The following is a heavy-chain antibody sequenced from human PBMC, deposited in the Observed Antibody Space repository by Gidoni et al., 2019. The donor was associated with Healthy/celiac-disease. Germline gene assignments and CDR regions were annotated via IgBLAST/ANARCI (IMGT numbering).Heavy chain of an antibody. CDR2: INHSGST. Sequence: QVQLQQWGAGLLKPSATLSLTCAVYGGSFSGYYWSWIRQPPGKGLEWIGEINHSGSTNYNPSLKSRVTISVDTSKNQFSLKLSSVTAADTAVYYCARGVVAPITMGTFDYWGQGTLVTVSS. D-gene: IGHD3-10*01. CDR1: GGSFSGYY. CDR3: ARGVVAPITMGTFDY. V-gene: IGHV4-34*01. J-gene: IGHJ4*02.